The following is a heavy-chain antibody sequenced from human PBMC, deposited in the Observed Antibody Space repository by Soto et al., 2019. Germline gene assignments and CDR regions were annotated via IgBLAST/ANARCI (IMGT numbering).Heavy chain of an antibody. D-gene: IGHD6-25*01. CDR1: GFDFSAYA. V-gene: IGHV3-64D*06. J-gene: IGHJ4*02. CDR2: INDNGDDK. CDR3: VKGRCRYSTCYTVPLDF. Sequence: EVQLVESGGGLVQSGGSLRLSCSASGFDFSAYAMHWVRQAPEKRLEYISAINDNGDDKYYTQSVEGRFTISRDNSKNTLFLHMTSLRPEDTANYHCVKGRCRYSTCYTVPLDFWGQGTLVTVSS.